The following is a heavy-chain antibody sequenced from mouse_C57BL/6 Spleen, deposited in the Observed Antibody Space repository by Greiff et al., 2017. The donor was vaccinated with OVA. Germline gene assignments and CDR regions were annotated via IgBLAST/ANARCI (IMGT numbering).Heavy chain of an antibody. CDR3: ARRVFDYYGSSLYAMDY. V-gene: IGHV1-53*01. CDR2: INPSNGGT. D-gene: IGHD1-1*01. CDR1: GYTFTSYW. Sequence: QVQLQQPGTELVKPGASVKLSCKASGYTFTSYWMHWVKQRPGQGLEWIGNINPSNGGTNYNEQFKSKATLTVDKSSSTAYMQLSSLTSEDSAVYYCARRVFDYYGSSLYAMDYWGQGTSVTVSS. J-gene: IGHJ4*01.